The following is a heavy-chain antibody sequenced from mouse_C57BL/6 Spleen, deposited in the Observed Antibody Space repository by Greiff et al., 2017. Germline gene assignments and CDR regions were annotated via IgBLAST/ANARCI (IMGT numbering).Heavy chain of an antibody. CDR3: ARTGDRSGYRFDY. Sequence: QVQLQQPGAELVMPGASVKLSCKASGYTFTSYWMHWVKQRPGQGLEWIGEIYPSDSYTNYNQKFKGKSTLTVDKSSSTAYMQLSSLTSEDSAVYYCARTGDRSGYRFDYWGQGTLVTVSA. CDR2: IYPSDSYT. CDR1: GYTFTSYW. D-gene: IGHD3-2*02. V-gene: IGHV1-69*01. J-gene: IGHJ3*01.